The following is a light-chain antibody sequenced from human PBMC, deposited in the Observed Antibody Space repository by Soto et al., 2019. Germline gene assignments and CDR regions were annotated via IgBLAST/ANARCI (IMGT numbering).Light chain of an antibody. CDR2: DTS. CDR1: TGAVTSGHY. J-gene: IGLJ2*01. Sequence: QAVMTQEPSLTVSPGETVTLTCGSSTGAVTSGHYPYWFQQKPGQAPRTLIYDTSKIHSWTPARFSGSLLGGKAALTLSGAQPEDEAEYYCLLSYSGPRVFGGGTKVTVL. V-gene: IGLV7-46*01. CDR3: LLSYSGPRV.